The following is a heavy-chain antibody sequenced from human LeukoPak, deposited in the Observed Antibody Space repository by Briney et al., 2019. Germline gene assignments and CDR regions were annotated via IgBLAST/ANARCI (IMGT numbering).Heavy chain of an antibody. CDR2: IYSGGST. Sequence: GRSLRLSCAASGFTVSSNYMSWVRQAPGKGLEWVSVIYSGGSTYYADSVKGRFTISRDNSKNTLYLQMNSLRAEDTAVYYCARDVFRAALQYSSPSEYYYYGMDVWGQGTTVTVSS. D-gene: IGHD6-19*01. V-gene: IGHV3-66*01. CDR3: ARDVFRAALQYSSPSEYYYYGMDV. CDR1: GFTVSSNY. J-gene: IGHJ6*02.